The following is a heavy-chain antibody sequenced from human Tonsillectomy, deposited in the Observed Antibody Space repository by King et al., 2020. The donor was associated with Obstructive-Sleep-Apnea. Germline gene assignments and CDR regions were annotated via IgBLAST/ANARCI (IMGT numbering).Heavy chain of an antibody. CDR1: GFNFRNYG. Sequence: VQLVESGGGVVQPGRSLRLSCAASGFNFRNYGMHWVRQAPGKGLEWVTFIRNDGSNKYYADSVKGRFTISRDNSKNTLYLQMNSLRAEDTAVYSCAKDDYDSSAYYYGSSAFDVWGQGTMVTVSS. J-gene: IGHJ3*01. CDR2: IRNDGSNK. CDR3: AKDDYDSSAYYYGSSAFDV. V-gene: IGHV3-30*02. D-gene: IGHD3-22*01.